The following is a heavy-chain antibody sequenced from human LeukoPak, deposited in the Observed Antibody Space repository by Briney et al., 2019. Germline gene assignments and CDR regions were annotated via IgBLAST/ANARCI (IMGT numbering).Heavy chain of an antibody. J-gene: IGHJ5*02. Sequence: SETLSLTCAVYGGTFSGYYWSWIREPPGKGLEWMGEINHSGSTNYNPSLKSRVTISVDTSKNQFSLKLSSVTAADTAVYYCAGNLGYCSGGSCYWFDPWGQGTLVTVSS. V-gene: IGHV4-34*08. CDR2: INHSGST. D-gene: IGHD2-15*01. CDR1: GGTFSGYY. CDR3: AGNLGYCSGGSCYWFDP.